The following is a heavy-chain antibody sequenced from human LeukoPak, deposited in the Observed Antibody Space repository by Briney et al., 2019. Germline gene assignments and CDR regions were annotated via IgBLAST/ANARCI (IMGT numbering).Heavy chain of an antibody. CDR3: ARGGWWDNWNRLDP. V-gene: IGHV4-34*01. D-gene: IGHD1-1*01. CDR2: INHSGST. CDR1: GFTFSDYS. J-gene: IGHJ5*02. Sequence: GSLRLSCAASGFTFSDYSMNWVRQAPGKRLEWIGEINHSGSTNYNPSLKSRVTISVDTSKNQVSLKLTSVTAADTAVYYCARGGWWDNWNRLDPWGQGTLVTVSS.